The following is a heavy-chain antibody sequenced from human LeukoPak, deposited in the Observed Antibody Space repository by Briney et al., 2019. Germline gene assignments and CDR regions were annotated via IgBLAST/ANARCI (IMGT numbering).Heavy chain of an antibody. CDR1: VFPFSSYA. J-gene: IGHJ6*01. D-gene: IGHD2-15*01. Sequence: GVSLRLSCSASVFPFSSYAMHGVRQSPGKGLEYGSDISDSGGSTYYADSVKGRFTISRDNSKTTLYLQMSRLRAEDTAVYSWVRGYSFGPPGMDVWGQGTTVTVSS. CDR3: VRGYSFGPPGMDV. CDR2: ISDSGGST. V-gene: IGHV3-64D*09.